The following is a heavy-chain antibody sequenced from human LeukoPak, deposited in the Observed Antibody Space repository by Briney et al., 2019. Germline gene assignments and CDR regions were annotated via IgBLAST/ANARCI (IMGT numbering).Heavy chain of an antibody. CDR1: GFTFSSYS. V-gene: IGHV3-21*01. CDR3: VYYLVGAKRSFDY. Sequence: PGGSLRLSCAASGFTFSSYSMNWVRQAPGKGLEWVSSISSSSNFIYYADSVKGRFNISRDNAKNSLFMQMTSLRAEDTAVYYCVYYLVGAKRSFDYRGQGTLVTVSS. D-gene: IGHD1-26*01. J-gene: IGHJ4*02. CDR2: ISSSSNFI.